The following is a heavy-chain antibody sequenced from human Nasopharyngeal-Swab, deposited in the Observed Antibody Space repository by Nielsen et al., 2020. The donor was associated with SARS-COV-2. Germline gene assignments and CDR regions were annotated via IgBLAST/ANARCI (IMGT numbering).Heavy chain of an antibody. CDR2: INSDGDTT. Sequence: ESLKISCAASGFTFSSYWMHWVRQAPGKGLVSVSRINSDGDTTSYADSVKGRFTISRDNAKNTLYLQMSGLRGEDTAVYYCAKGRVGATPYYLDYWGQGTLVTVSS. CDR3: AKGRVGATPYYLDY. D-gene: IGHD1-26*01. V-gene: IGHV3-74*01. J-gene: IGHJ4*02. CDR1: GFTFSSYW.